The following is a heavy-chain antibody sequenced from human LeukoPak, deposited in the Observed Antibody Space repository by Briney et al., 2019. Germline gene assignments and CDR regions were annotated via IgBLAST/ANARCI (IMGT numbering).Heavy chain of an antibody. J-gene: IGHJ3*02. D-gene: IGHD6-19*01. Sequence: PSETLSLTCTVSGGSISNDYWSWIRQPPGKGLEWIGYIYYSGSTTYNPSLKSRVTISVDTSKNQFFLKLSSVTAADTAVYYCARGISPGSGWFFDIWGQGTMVTVSS. CDR3: ARGISPGSGWFFDI. V-gene: IGHV4-59*12. CDR2: IYYSGST. CDR1: GGSISNDY.